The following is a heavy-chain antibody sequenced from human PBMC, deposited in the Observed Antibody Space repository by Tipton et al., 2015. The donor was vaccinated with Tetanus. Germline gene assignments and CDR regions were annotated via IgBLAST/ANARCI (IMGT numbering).Heavy chain of an antibody. D-gene: IGHD1-7*01. Sequence: QSGPEVKKPGSSVKVSCKASGGTFSSYAISWVRQAPGQGLEWMGGIIPIFGTANYAQKFQGRVTITADESTSTAYMELSSLRSEDTAVYYCARVSREVPELELDAFDIWGQGTMVTVSS. CDR3: ARVSREVPELELDAFDI. V-gene: IGHV1-69*01. CDR1: GGTFSSYA. CDR2: IIPIFGTA. J-gene: IGHJ3*02.